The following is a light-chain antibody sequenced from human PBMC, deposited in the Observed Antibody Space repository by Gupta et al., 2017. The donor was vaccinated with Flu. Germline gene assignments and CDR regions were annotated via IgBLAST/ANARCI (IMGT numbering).Light chain of an antibody. CDR3: QQYADLPIT. CDR1: QDIMTS. J-gene: IGKJ5*01. CDR2: DAS. Sequence: DIQMTQSTSSLSASVGDRVTITCQASQDIMTSLSWYHQKPGKAPKLLICDASNLETGVSARFGGSGTGTDFSFTISSLQAEDIGTYYCQQYADLPITFGQGTRLDIK. V-gene: IGKV1-33*01.